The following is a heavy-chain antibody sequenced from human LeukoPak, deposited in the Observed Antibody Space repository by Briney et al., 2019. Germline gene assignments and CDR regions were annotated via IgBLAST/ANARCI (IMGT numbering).Heavy chain of an antibody. Sequence: PGGSLRLSCAASGFTVSSNYMSWVRQAPGKGLEWVSVIYSGGSTYYADSVKGRFTISRDNSKNTLYLQMSSLRAEDTAVYYCARDWLWTAAFDIWGQGTMVTVSS. CDR1: GFTVSSNY. J-gene: IGHJ3*02. D-gene: IGHD1-1*01. CDR3: ARDWLWTAAFDI. V-gene: IGHV3-53*01. CDR2: IYSGGST.